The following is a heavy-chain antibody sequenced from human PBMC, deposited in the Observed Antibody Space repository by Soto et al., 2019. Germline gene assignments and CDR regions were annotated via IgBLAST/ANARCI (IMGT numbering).Heavy chain of an antibody. CDR1: GYTFTGYY. CDR2: INPNSGGT. Sequence: SVNVSCKASGYTFTGYYMHWVRQAPGQGLEWMGWINPNSGGTNYAQKFQGRVTMTRDTSISTAYMELSRLRSDDTAVYYCARDLVVRGDYYYYYGMDVWGQGTTVTVSS. CDR3: ARDLVVRGDYYYYYGMDV. V-gene: IGHV1-2*02. J-gene: IGHJ6*02. D-gene: IGHD3-10*01.